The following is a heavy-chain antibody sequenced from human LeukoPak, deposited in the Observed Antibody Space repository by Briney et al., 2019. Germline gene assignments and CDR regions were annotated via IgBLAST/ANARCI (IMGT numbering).Heavy chain of an antibody. V-gene: IGHV3-23*01. CDR2: ISVSGGST. Sequence: PGGPLRLSCAASEFTFSNYAMRWVRQAPGKGLEWVSGISVSGGSTWYADSVKGRFTISRDNSKNTLYLQMNSLRAEDTAVSYCAKHVTANGPPYALDVWGQGTTVTVSS. CDR3: AKHVTANGPPYALDV. CDR1: EFTFSNYA. J-gene: IGHJ6*02. D-gene: IGHD1-14*01.